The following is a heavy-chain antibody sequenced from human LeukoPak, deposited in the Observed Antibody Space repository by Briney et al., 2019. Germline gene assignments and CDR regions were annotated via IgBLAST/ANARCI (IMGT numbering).Heavy chain of an antibody. CDR2: IIPIFGIA. J-gene: IGHJ4*02. CDR3: ARESGYSYGYFDY. D-gene: IGHD5-18*01. Sequence: SVKVSCMASGGTFSSYAISWVRQAPGQGLEWMGRIIPIFGIANYGQKFQGRVTITADKSTSTAYMELSSLRSEDTAVYYCARESGYSYGYFDYWGQGTLVTVSS. CDR1: GGTFSSYA. V-gene: IGHV1-69*04.